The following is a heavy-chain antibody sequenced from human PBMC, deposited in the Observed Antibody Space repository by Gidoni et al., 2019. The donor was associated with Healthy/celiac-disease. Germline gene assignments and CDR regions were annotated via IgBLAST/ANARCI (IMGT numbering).Heavy chain of an antibody. CDR2: INPNSGGT. J-gene: IGHJ6*02. V-gene: IGHV1-2*04. CDR1: GYTFTGYY. D-gene: IGHD5-12*01. Sequence: QVQLVQSGAEVKKPGASVKVSCKASGYTFTGYYMHWVRQAPGQGLEGMGWINPNSGGTNYAQKFQGWVTMTRDTSISTAYMELSRLRSDDTAVYYCAREKLWISPNYYYGMDVWGQGTTVTVSS. CDR3: AREKLWISPNYYYGMDV.